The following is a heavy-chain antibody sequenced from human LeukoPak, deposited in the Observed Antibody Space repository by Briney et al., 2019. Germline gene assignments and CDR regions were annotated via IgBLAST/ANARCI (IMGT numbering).Heavy chain of an antibody. CDR2: ISSSSSYI. D-gene: IGHD1-26*01. V-gene: IGHV3-21*01. CDR1: GFTFSSYS. J-gene: IGHJ3*02. CDR3: ARDLRDSGSFHDAFDI. Sequence: GGSLRLSCAASGFTFSSYSMNWVRQAPGKGLEWVSSISSSSSYIYYADSVKGRFTISRDNAKNSLYLQMNSLRAEDTAVYYCARDLRDSGSFHDAFDIWGQGTMVTVSS.